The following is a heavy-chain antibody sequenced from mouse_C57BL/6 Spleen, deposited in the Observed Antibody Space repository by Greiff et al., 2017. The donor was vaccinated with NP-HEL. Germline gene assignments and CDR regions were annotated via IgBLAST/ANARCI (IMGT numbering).Heavy chain of an antibody. CDR3: ARSDYYGSSYGAMDY. CDR2: IFPGSGST. J-gene: IGHJ4*01. CDR1: GYTFTDYY. D-gene: IGHD1-1*01. Sequence: LEESGPELVKPGASVKISCKASGYTFTDYYINWVKQRPGQGLEWIGWIFPGSGSTYYNEKFKGKATLTVDKSSSTAYMLLSSLTSEDSAVYFCARSDYYGSSYGAMDYWGQGTSVTVSS. V-gene: IGHV1-75*01.